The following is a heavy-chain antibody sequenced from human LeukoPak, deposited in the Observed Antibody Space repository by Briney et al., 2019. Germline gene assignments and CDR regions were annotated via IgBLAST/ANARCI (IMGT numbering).Heavy chain of an antibody. D-gene: IGHD2-2*01. CDR2: ISAYNGNT. CDR1: GYIFTSYG. Sequence: ASVKVSCKASGYIFTSYGISWVRQAPGQGLEWMGWISAYNGNTNYAQRLQGRVTMTTDTSTSTAYMELRSLRSDDTAVYYCARWGVPAAEGGSSDYWGQGTLVTVSS. J-gene: IGHJ4*02. V-gene: IGHV1-18*01. CDR3: ARWGVPAAEGGSSDY.